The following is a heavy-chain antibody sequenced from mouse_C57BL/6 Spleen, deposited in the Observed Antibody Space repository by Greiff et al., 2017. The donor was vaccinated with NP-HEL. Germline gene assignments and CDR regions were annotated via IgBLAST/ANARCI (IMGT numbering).Heavy chain of an antibody. CDR2: IDPSDSYT. CDR1: GYTFTSYW. J-gene: IGHJ3*01. D-gene: IGHD3-2*02. V-gene: IGHV1-50*01. CDR3: ARASKTAEVDWFDY. Sequence: QVQLQQPGAELVKPGASVKLSCKASGYTFTSYWMQWVKQRPGQGLEWIGGIDPSDSYTNYNQKFKGKATLTVDTSSSTAYMQLSSLTSEDSAVYYCARASKTAEVDWFDYWGQGTLVTVSA.